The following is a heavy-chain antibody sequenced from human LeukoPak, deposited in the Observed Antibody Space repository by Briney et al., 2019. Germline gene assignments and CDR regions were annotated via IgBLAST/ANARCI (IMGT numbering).Heavy chain of an antibody. V-gene: IGHV6-1*01. D-gene: IGHD3-16*01. CDR1: GDSVSSISAA. CDR2: TYYRYKWYN. Sequence: SQTLSLTCAISGDSVSSISAAWNWLRQSPSRGLEWLGSTYYRYKWYNDYAVSVKGRITISADTSKNQFSLQLNSVTPEDTAVYYCARSISGLGDWGQGTLVTVSS. J-gene: IGHJ4*02. CDR3: ARSISGLGD.